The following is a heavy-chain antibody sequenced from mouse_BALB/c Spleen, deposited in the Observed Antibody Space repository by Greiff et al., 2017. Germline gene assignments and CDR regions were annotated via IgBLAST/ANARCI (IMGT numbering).Heavy chain of an antibody. CDR3: ARQNYYPYYYAMDY. CDR1: GFTFSSYT. CDR2: ISNGGGST. D-gene: IGHD1-1*01. V-gene: IGHV5-12-2*01. Sequence: EVQLVESGGGLVKPGGSLKLSCAASGFTFSSYTMSWVRQTPEKRLEWVAYISNGGGSTYYPDTVKGRFTISRDNAKNTLYLQMSSLKSEDTAMYYCARQNYYPYYYAMDYWGQGTSVTVSS. J-gene: IGHJ4*01.